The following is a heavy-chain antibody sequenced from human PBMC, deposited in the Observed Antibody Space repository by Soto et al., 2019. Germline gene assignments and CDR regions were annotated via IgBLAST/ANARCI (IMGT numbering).Heavy chain of an antibody. D-gene: IGHD1-26*01. CDR2: IYWDDDK. CDR3: AHTRHLGGNYYFDD. V-gene: IGHV2-5*02. J-gene: IGHJ4*02. CDR1: GFSLTTSGVG. Sequence: QITLKESGPPLVKPTQTLTLTCTFSGFSLTTSGVGVGWIRQPPGKALECLALIYWDDDKRYSPSLQSRLTITQGHSENPVLLTMTNMGPVDTHTYSCAHTRHLGGNYYFDDWGQGTLVAVSS.